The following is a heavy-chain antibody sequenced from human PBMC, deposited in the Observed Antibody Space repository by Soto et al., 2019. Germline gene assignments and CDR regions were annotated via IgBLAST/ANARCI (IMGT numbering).Heavy chain of an antibody. CDR1: GFTFSDYY. CDR2: ISSSGINM. J-gene: IGHJ4*02. V-gene: IGHV3-11*01. D-gene: IGHD3-16*01. Sequence: QVQLVEAGGGLVKPGESLRISCAASGFTFSDYYMSWIRQAPGKGLERISYISSSGINMYYAESVKGRFTISRDNARNSLYLQMDSQRDDDTAVYHCARDPRSGSNAWGYYFDNRGQGILVTVSS. CDR3: ARDPRSGSNAWGYYFDN.